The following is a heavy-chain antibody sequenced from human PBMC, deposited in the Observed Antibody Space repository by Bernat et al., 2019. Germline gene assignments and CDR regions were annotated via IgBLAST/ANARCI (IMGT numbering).Heavy chain of an antibody. D-gene: IGHD6-6*01. V-gene: IGHV3-33*01. J-gene: IGHJ4*02. CDR3: VGDISARRLDY. CDR1: GFTFRNHG. Sequence: QVQLVESGGGGVQPGESLRLSCAASGFTFRNHGMHWVRQAPVKGLEWVAVIWYDGSNHYYADSVMGRFTISRDNSKNTLYLQMNKLRDNDTAIYYCVGDISARRLDYWGQGVLVTVSS. CDR2: IWYDGSNH.